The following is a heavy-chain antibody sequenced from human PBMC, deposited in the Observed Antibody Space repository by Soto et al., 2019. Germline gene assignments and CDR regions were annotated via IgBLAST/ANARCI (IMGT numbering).Heavy chain of an antibody. D-gene: IGHD3-10*01. CDR2: INAGNGNT. V-gene: IGHV1-3*01. Sequence: QVQLVQSGAEVKKPGASVKVSCKASGYTFTSYAMHWVRQAPGHRLEWMGWINAGNGNTKYSQKFQGRVTITRDTSASTAYMELSSLRSEDTAVYYCARAARIRGNWFDPWGQGTLVTVSS. J-gene: IGHJ5*02. CDR1: GYTFTSYA. CDR3: ARAARIRGNWFDP.